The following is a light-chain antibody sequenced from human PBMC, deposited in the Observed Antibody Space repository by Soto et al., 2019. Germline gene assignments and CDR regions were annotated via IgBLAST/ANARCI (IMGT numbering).Light chain of an antibody. V-gene: IGKV1-9*01. CDR3: QQLFDSPIT. CDR1: QVISTS. Sequence: IWLAKCPSFLFPSIGESVTITCRASQVISTSLAWYQVKPGKAPKLLIYAASTLESGVPSRFSATVSGTEFSLTITSLQPEDFATYYCQQLFDSPITFGQGTRLEI. CDR2: AAS. J-gene: IGKJ5*01.